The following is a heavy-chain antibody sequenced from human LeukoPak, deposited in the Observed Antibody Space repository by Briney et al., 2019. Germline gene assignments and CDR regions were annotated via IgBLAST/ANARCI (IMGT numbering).Heavy chain of an antibody. V-gene: IGHV1-69*04. D-gene: IGHD3-3*01. CDR2: IIPILGIA. CDR1: GGTFSXXA. Sequence: SVKVSCKASGGTFSXXAISWVRQAPGQXLEWMGRIIPILGIANYAQKFQGRVTITADKSTSTAYMELSSLRSEDTAVYYCARDHESGYYSPGPVYYYGMDVWGQGTTATVSS. J-gene: IGHJ6*02. CDR3: ARDHESGYYSPGPVYYYGMDV.